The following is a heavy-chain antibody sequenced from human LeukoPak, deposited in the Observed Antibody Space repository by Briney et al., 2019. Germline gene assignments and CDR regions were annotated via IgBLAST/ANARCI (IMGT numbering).Heavy chain of an antibody. Sequence: GGSLRLSCAASGFTFSSYRMNWVRQAPGEGLEWLADIGNSDGKPYYADSVKGRFTISRDTSENTLYLQMNSLRAEDTAVYYCVKRARVGYNSPLDNWGQGTLVTVSS. CDR1: GFTFSSYR. CDR3: VKRARVGYNSPLDN. V-gene: IGHV3-23*01. D-gene: IGHD5-24*01. CDR2: IGNSDGKP. J-gene: IGHJ4*02.